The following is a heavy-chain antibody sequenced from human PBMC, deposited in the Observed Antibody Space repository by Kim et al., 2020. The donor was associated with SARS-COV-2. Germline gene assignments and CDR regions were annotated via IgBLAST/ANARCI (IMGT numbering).Heavy chain of an antibody. CDR1: GGTFSSYA. Sequence: SVKVSCKASGGTFSSYAISWVRQAPGQGLEWMGGIIPIFGTANYAQKFQGRVTITADESTSTAYMELSSLRSEDTAVYYCARDPPDILTGYYKYYYYGMDVWGRGTTVTVSS. CDR2: IIPIFGTA. V-gene: IGHV1-69*13. J-gene: IGHJ6*02. D-gene: IGHD3-9*01. CDR3: ARDPPDILTGYYKYYYYGMDV.